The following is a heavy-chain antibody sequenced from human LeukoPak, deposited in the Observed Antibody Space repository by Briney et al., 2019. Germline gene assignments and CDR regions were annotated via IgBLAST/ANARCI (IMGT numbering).Heavy chain of an antibody. CDR3: ARETADCGGDCFDY. CDR2: IGVGFGNI. V-gene: IGHV3-48*03. Sequence: GGSLRLSCAAPGFTFSTYEFNWVRQAPGKGLEWVSYIGVGFGNIYYAESVRGRFTSSRDNAKNSVFLQLNSLSAEDTAVYYCARETADCGGDCFDYWGQGTLVTVSS. J-gene: IGHJ4*02. D-gene: IGHD2-21*01. CDR1: GFTFSTYE.